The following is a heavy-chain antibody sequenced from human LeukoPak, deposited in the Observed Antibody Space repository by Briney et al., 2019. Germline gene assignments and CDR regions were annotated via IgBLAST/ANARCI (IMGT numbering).Heavy chain of an antibody. CDR1: GGSFSGYY. CDR2: INHSGST. CDR3: AGDRPGGYSSSCCWFDP. Sequence: SETLSLTCAVYGGSFSGYYWSWIRQPPGKGLEWIGEINHSGSTNYNPSLKSRVTISVDTSKNQFSLKLSSVTAADTAVYYCAGDRPGGYSSSCCWFDPWGQGTLVTVSS. V-gene: IGHV4-34*01. D-gene: IGHD6-13*01. J-gene: IGHJ5*02.